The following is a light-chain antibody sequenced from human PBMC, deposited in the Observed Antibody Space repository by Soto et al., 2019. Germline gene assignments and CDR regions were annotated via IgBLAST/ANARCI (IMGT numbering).Light chain of an antibody. V-gene: IGKV1-17*01. CDR1: QGIRND. J-gene: IGKJ2*01. CDR2: AAS. Sequence: DLQMTQSPSSLPASVGDRVTIICRASQGIRNDLGWYQQNPGKAPKRLIYAASSLDGGVPSRFSGTGSGTEFTLTFSSLQPEDFATYYFLQHNTYPYTFGQGTKLEIK. CDR3: LQHNTYPYT.